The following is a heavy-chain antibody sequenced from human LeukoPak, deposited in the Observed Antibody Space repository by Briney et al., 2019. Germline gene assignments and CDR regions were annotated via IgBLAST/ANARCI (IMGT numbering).Heavy chain of an antibody. CDR1: GFSFSSYE. D-gene: IGHD1-1*01. Sequence: GGSLRLSCAASGFSFSSYEMNWVRQAPGKGLEWVSYISSSGNDIYYADSVKGRFSISRDNAKNSLYLQMNSLRAEDTAVYYCAREVNGFDYWGQGTLVTVSS. J-gene: IGHJ4*02. CDR2: ISSSGNDI. V-gene: IGHV3-48*03. CDR3: AREVNGFDY.